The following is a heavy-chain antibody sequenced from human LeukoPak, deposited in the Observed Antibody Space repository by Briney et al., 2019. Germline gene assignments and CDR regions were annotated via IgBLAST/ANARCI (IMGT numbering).Heavy chain of an antibody. Sequence: GGSLRLSXAASGFTFSSYSMNWVRQAPGKGLEWVSSISSSSSYIYYADSVKGRFTISRDNAKNSLYLQMNSLRAEDTAVYYCARDQHDYGGNSSIYWGQGTLVTVSS. CDR1: GFTFSSYS. CDR3: ARDQHDYGGNSSIY. J-gene: IGHJ4*02. D-gene: IGHD4-23*01. V-gene: IGHV3-21*01. CDR2: ISSSSSYI.